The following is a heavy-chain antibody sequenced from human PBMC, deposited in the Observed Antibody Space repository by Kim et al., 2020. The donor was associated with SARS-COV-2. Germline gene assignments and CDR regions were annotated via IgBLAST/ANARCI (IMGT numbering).Heavy chain of an antibody. CDR1: GFTFSSYW. CDR2: IKQDGSEK. J-gene: IGHJ5*02. Sequence: GGSLRLSCAASGFTFSSYWMSWVRQAPGKGLEWVANIKQDGSEKYYVDSVKGRFTISRDNAKNSLYLQMNSLRAEDTAVYYCARNLGYCSSTSCYTRGNWFDPWGQGTLVTVSS. D-gene: IGHD2-2*02. V-gene: IGHV3-7*03. CDR3: ARNLGYCSSTSCYTRGNWFDP.